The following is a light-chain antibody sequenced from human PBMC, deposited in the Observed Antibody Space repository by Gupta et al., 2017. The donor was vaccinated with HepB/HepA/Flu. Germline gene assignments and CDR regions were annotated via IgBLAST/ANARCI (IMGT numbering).Light chain of an antibody. V-gene: IGKV1-12*01. CDR2: TAS. J-gene: IGKJ4*01. CDR3: QQANLFPLT. CDR1: QAISTW. Sequence: DIQMTQSPSSVSASVGDRVTISRRASQAISTWLVWYQQKPGKAPKLLIYTASTLQSGVPSRFSGSGSGTDFTLTISSLQPEDFATYYCQQANLFPLTFGGGTKVEIK.